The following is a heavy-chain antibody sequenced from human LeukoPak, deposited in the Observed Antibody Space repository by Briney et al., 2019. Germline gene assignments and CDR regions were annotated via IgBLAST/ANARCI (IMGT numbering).Heavy chain of an antibody. CDR2: IHHSGRI. V-gene: IGHV4-30-2*01. CDR1: GGSISNGGYS. D-gene: IGHD3-10*01. CDR3: ARGYYYGSGRYADVFDF. J-gene: IGHJ4*02. Sequence: SETLSLPCAVSGGSISNGGYSWNSIRQPPGKGLEWIGYIHHSGRISYNPSLKSHLTISVDRYNNQVSLKLGSVTAADTAVYYCARGYYYGSGRYADVFDFWGQGALVTVSS.